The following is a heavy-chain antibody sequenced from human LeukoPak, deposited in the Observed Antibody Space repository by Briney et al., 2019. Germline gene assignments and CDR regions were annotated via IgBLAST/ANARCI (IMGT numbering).Heavy chain of an antibody. Sequence: GGSLRLSCEASGFTFRHSWLSWIRQTPGKGLEWVANIHPDSSDKFYVDSMEGRFTISRDNTKNSLYLQIDNARLDDTGLYYCARLPRETAGDYWGQGVPVIVSS. V-gene: IGHV3-7*03. CDR3: ARLPRETAGDY. CDR1: GFTFRHSW. D-gene: IGHD1-14*01. CDR2: IHPDSSDK. J-gene: IGHJ4*02.